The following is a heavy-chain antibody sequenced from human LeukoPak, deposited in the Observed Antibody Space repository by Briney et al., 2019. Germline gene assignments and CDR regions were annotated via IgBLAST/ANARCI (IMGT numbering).Heavy chain of an antibody. D-gene: IGHD5-12*01. V-gene: IGHV3-23*01. CDR1: GFTFSSYA. Sequence: GSLRLSCAASGFTFSSYAMSWVRPAPGKGLEWVSAISGSGGSTYYADSVKGRFTISRDNSKNTLYLQMNSLRAEDTAVYYCAKAGYSGYDWHFDYWGQGTLVTVSS. J-gene: IGHJ4*02. CDR3: AKAGYSGYDWHFDY. CDR2: ISGSGGST.